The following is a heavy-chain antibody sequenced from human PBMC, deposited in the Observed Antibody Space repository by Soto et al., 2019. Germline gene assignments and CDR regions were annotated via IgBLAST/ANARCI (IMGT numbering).Heavy chain of an antibody. CDR2: IYSGGST. CDR3: ARVLRGVLTGTTPNWFDP. J-gene: IGHJ5*02. CDR1: GFTVSSNY. D-gene: IGHD1-7*01. Sequence: GGSLRLSCAASGFTVSSNYMSWVRQAPGKGLEWVSVIYSGGSTYYADSVKGRFTISRDNSKNTLYLQMNSLRAEDTAVYYCARVLRGVLTGTTPNWFDPWGQGTLVTVSS. V-gene: IGHV3-53*01.